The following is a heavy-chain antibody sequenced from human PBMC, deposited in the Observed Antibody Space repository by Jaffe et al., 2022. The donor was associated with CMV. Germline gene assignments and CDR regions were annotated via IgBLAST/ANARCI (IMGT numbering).Heavy chain of an antibody. CDR1: GFTFSSYD. J-gene: IGHJ2*01. D-gene: IGHD1-7*01. V-gene: IGHV3-13*01. Sequence: EVQLVESGGGLVQPGGSLRLSCAASGFTFSSYDMHWVRQATGKGLEWVSAIGTAGDTYYPGSVKGRFTISRENAKNSLYLQMNSLRAGDTAVYYCARGRNEKPARFITGTTLYWYFDLWGRGTLVTVSS. CDR3: ARGRNEKPARFITGTTLYWYFDL. CDR2: IGTAGDT.